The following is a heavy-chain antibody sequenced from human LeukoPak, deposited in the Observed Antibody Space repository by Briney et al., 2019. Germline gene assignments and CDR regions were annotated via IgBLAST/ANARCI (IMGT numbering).Heavy chain of an antibody. Sequence: GGSLRLSCVASGFTFSAIGMHWVRQAPGKGLEWVAYIYYASRNAYYADSVKGRFTISRDNSKNTLYLQLNSLGAADTAVYYCARKAFCNSATCYGALDVWGQGTMVTVSS. D-gene: IGHD2/OR15-2a*01. J-gene: IGHJ3*01. CDR1: GFTFSAIG. V-gene: IGHV3-30*02. CDR3: ARKAFCNSATCYGALDV. CDR2: IYYASRNA.